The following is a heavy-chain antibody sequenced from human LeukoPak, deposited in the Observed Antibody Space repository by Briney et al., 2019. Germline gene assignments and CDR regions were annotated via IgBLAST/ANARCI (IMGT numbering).Heavy chain of an antibody. V-gene: IGHV3-30*18. D-gene: IGHD1-1*01. CDR1: GFTFSNYA. Sequence: PGGSLRLSCAASGFTFSNYAIHWVRQAPGRGLEWVAAISYDGNSQHYGAPVKGRFTISRDNSKNTEYLQINTLRTDDAAIYYCAKPYPTLTTSAVLDNWGQGTLVTVSS. CDR2: ISYDGNSQ. CDR3: AKPYPTLTTSAVLDN. J-gene: IGHJ4*02.